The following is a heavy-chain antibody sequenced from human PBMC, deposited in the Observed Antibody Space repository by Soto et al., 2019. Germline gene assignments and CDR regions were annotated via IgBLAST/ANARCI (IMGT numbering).Heavy chain of an antibody. D-gene: IGHD3-10*01. Sequence: SVKVSCKASGYTFTSYGISWVRQAPGQGLEWMGGIIPIFGTANYAQKFQGRVTITADESTSTAYMELSSLRSEDTAAYYCASGITMVRGATGAYYYYGMDVWGQGTTVTVSS. J-gene: IGHJ6*02. CDR1: GYTFTSYG. V-gene: IGHV1-69*13. CDR2: IIPIFGTA. CDR3: ASGITMVRGATGAYYYYGMDV.